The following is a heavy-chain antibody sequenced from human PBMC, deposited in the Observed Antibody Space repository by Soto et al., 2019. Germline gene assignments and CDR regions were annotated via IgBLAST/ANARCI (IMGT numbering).Heavy chain of an antibody. CDR2: ISYDGSNK. J-gene: IGHJ6*02. CDR1: GFTFSSYG. V-gene: IGHV3-30*18. Sequence: GGSLRLSCAASGFTFSSYGMHWVRQAPGKGLEWVAVISYDGSNKYYADSVKGRFTISRDNSKNTLYLQMDSLRAEDTAVYYCAKDSRFSGSKHHYYYGMHVPGQATTVSVSS. CDR3: AKDSRFSGSKHHYYYGMHV. D-gene: IGHD1-26*01.